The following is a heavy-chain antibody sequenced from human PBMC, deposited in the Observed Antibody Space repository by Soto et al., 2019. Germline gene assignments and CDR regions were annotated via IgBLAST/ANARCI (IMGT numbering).Heavy chain of an antibody. J-gene: IGHJ4*02. Sequence: SETLSLTCAVSGGSINSRYWWSWVRQSPGKGLEWIGEIYHSGSTSYNPSLKSRVTISVDKSKNQFSLNLSSVTAADTAVYYCARDQNGSGNYYTRYFDYWGQGTLVT. CDR3: ARDQNGSGNYYTRYFDY. V-gene: IGHV4-4*02. CDR1: GGSINSRYW. D-gene: IGHD3-10*01. CDR2: IYHSGST.